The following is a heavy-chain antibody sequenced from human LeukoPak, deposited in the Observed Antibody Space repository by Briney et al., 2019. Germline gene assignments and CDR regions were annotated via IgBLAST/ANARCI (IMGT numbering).Heavy chain of an antibody. V-gene: IGHV4-59*01. D-gene: IGHD2/OR15-2a*01. CDR2: IYYSGNT. CDR1: GGSLSSYY. J-gene: IGHJ4*02. Sequence: KPSETLSLTRTVSGGSLSSYYWSWIRQPPGKGLEWIGYIYYSGNTNYNPSLDSRATLSVDTSKNQFSLRLTSVTAADTAVYYCARVRVGGTFYHFDYWGQGTLVTVSS. CDR3: ARVRVGGTFYHFDY.